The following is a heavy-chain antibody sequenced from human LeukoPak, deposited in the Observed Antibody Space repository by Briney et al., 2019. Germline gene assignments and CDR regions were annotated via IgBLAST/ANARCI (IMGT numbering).Heavy chain of an antibody. V-gene: IGHV1-2*02. CDR2: MHGYSGDT. D-gene: IGHD6-6*01. CDR1: VFPFTTYY. J-gene: IGHJ3*02. Sequence: GASVTLSFTSSVFPFTTYYMHWVRQADGQGLEWMGWMHGYSGDTNYSQKFQGAASMTRDTSTSTAYMELSGLKYDDTAVYYCVTSSGYSSTWVAFDIWGQGTKVTVSS. CDR3: VTSSGYSSTWVAFDI.